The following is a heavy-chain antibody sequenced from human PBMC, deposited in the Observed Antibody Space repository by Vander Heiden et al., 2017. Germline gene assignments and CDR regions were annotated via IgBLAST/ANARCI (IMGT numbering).Heavy chain of an antibody. Sequence: QVQLVHSGAAVKKPGSSVKVSCKASGYTFTSYDINWVRQATGQGLEWMGWMNPNSGNTGYAQKFQGRVTMTRNTSISTAYMELSSLRSEDTAVYYCARGIRFSYPRAYWGQGTLVTVSS. D-gene: IGHD3-3*01. CDR1: GYTFTSYD. CDR2: MNPNSGNT. V-gene: IGHV1-8*01. J-gene: IGHJ4*02. CDR3: ARGIRFSYPRAY.